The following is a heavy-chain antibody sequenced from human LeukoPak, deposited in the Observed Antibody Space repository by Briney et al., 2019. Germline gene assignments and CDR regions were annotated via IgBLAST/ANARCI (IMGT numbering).Heavy chain of an antibody. CDR1: GFTVRSNY. J-gene: IGHJ4*02. D-gene: IGHD6-19*01. V-gene: IGHV3-66*04. Sequence: GGSLRLSCAASGFTVRSNYMSWVRQAPGKGLEWVSVIYSGGSTYYADSVKGRFTISRDNSKNTLYLQMNSLRAEDTAVYYCARHGYGSGWYLVFDYWGQGTLVTVSS. CDR2: IYSGGST. CDR3: ARHGYGSGWYLVFDY.